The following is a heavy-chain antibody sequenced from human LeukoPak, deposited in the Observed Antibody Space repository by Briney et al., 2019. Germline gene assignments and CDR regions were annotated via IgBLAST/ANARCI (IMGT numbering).Heavy chain of an antibody. D-gene: IGHD3-10*01. CDR3: VRDGGAAY. V-gene: IGHV3-23*01. CDR1: GFTFGSYA. CDR2: ISGSGITT. J-gene: IGHJ4*02. Sequence: GGSLRLSCAASGFTFGSYAMSWVRQAPGQGPEWASVISGSGITTYYADSVKGRFTISRDNSKNSLYLQMNSLRAEDTAVYYCVRDGGAAYWGQGALVTVSS.